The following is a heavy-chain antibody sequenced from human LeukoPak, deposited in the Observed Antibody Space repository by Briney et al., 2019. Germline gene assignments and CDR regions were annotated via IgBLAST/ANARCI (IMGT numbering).Heavy chain of an antibody. CDR3: ARGIMITFGGVIQIDY. D-gene: IGHD3-16*01. V-gene: IGHV1-8*01. CDR1: GYTFTSYD. CDR2: MNPNSGNT. Sequence: ASVKVSCKASGYTFTSYDINWVRQATGQGLEWMGWMNPNSGNTGYAQKFQGRVTMTRNTSLSTAYMELSSLRSEDTAVYYCARGIMITFGGVIQIDYWGQGTLVTVSS. J-gene: IGHJ4*02.